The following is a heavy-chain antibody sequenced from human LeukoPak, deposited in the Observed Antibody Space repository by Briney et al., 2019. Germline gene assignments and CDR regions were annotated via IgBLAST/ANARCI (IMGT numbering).Heavy chain of an antibody. CDR1: GFTFSSCA. Sequence: PGGSLRLSCAASGFTFSSCAMNWVRQAPGKGLEWVSALTHSGDSTSYADSVKGRFTISRDNSKMTLYLQMNSLRAEDTAVYFCAKRDCSADTCYFDYWGQGTLVTVSS. V-gene: IGHV3-23*01. J-gene: IGHJ4*02. CDR3: AKRDCSADTCYFDY. CDR2: LTHSGDST. D-gene: IGHD2-15*01.